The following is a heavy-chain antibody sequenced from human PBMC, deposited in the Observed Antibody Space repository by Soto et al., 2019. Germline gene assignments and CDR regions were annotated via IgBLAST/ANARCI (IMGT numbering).Heavy chain of an antibody. V-gene: IGHV3-23*01. J-gene: IGHJ6*02. D-gene: IGHD3-3*01. CDR3: AKNGDFWSWGMDV. CDR2: ISSSGDGT. Sequence: SVRLSCAASGFTFSTYAMTWVRQAPGKGLEWVAIISSSGDGTYYVDSVKGRFTISRDNSRNTLNLQMNSLRAEDTAVYYCAKNGDFWSWGMDVWGQGTTVTVSS. CDR1: GFTFSTYA.